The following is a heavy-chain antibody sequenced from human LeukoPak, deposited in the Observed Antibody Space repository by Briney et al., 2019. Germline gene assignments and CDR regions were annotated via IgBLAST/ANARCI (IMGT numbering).Heavy chain of an antibody. V-gene: IGHV3-23*01. J-gene: IGHJ1*01. CDR3: ARGSSGWYPEYFQH. CDR1: GFTLSSYA. D-gene: IGHD6-19*01. CDR2: ISNSGGST. Sequence: GGSLRLSCAASGFTLSSYAMSWVRQAPGKGLEWVSAISNSGGSTCYADSVKGRFTISRDNSKNTLYLQMNSLRAEDTAVYYCARGSSGWYPEYFQHWGQGTLVTVSS.